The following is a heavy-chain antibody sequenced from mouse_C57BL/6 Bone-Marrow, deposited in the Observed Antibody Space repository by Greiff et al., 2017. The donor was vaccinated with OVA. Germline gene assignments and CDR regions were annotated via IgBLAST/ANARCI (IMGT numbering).Heavy chain of an antibody. V-gene: IGHV1-69*01. J-gene: IGHJ4*01. CDR2: IDPSDSYT. CDR3: SSSYYYVSSYDYAMDD. Sequence: QVQLKQPGAELVMPGASVKLSCKASGYTFTSYWMHWVKQRPGQGLEWIGEIDPSDSYTNYNQKLKGKSTLTVDKSYSTAYMQLSILTSEDSACYYCSSSYYYVSSYDYAMDDWGQGTSVTVSS. D-gene: IGHD1-1*01. CDR1: GYTFTSYW.